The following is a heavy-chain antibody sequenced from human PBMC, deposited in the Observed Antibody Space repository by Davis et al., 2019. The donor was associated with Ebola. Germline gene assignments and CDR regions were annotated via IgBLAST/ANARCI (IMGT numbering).Heavy chain of an antibody. CDR1: GYSFTSYW. V-gene: IGHV5-51*01. D-gene: IGHD3-10*01. CDR3: ARQVNPWFGELTSNWFDP. J-gene: IGHJ5*02. Sequence: GESLKISCKGSGYSFTSYWIGWVRQMPGKGLEWMGIIYPGDSDTRYSPSFQGQVTISADKSISTAYLQWSSLKASDTAMYYCARQVNPWFGELTSNWFDPWGQGTLVTVSS. CDR2: IYPGDSDT.